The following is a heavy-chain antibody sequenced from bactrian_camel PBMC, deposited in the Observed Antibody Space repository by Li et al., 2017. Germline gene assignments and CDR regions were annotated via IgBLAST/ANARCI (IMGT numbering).Heavy chain of an antibody. CDR3: AAHNVYPCDFEGLKSGC. CDR1: GDTCGSYC. V-gene: IGHV3S1*01. Sequence: HVQLVESGGGSVQAGGSLRLSCAHPGDTCGSYCMGWFRQAPGKEREGVAIIVEDGKTEYSDSVKGRFTISQNNDKNILYLQMNTLQPDDTATYYCAAHNVYPCDFEGLKSGCWGRGTQVTVS. J-gene: IGHJ4*01. D-gene: IGHD4*01. CDR2: IIVEDGKT.